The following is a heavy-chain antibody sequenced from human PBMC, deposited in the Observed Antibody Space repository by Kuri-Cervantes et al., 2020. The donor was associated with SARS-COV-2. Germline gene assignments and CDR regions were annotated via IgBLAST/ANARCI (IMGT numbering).Heavy chain of an antibody. CDR1: GFTFSSYS. CDR2: ISSSSSYI. CDR3: ARVRLYCSGGSCYFDY. D-gene: IGHD2-15*01. V-gene: IGHV3-21*01. J-gene: IGHJ4*02. Sequence: GESLKISCAASGFTFSSYSMNWVRQAPGKGLEWVSSISSSSSYIYYADSVKGRFTISRDNAKNSLYLQMNSLRAEDTAVYYCARVRLYCSGGSCYFDYWGQGTPVTVSS.